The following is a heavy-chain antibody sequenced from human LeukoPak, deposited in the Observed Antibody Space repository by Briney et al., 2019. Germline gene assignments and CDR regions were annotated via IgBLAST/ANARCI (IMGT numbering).Heavy chain of an antibody. Sequence: GGSLRLSCAASGFTFSSHGMHWVRQAPGKGLEWVAVIWYDGSKRYYADSVKGRFTISRDDSKNTLYLQMDSLRDEDTAVYYCARDPASSFDYWGQGTLVTASS. CDR2: IWYDGSKR. V-gene: IGHV3-33*01. CDR3: ARDPASSFDY. J-gene: IGHJ4*02. CDR1: GFTFSSHG. D-gene: IGHD2-15*01.